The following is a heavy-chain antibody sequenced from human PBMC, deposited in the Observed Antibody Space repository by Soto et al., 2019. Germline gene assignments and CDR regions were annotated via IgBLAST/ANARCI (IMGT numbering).Heavy chain of an antibody. Sequence: SETLSLTCTLSGGSISSFSCTWIRQAPGEGLEWMGYIHYSGNMKYNPSLKSRATILVDTSKNQFSLKLSSVTAADTAVYYCARMAEGSNYYYHLDVWGQGTTVTVS. J-gene: IGHJ6*02. CDR3: ARMAEGSNYYYHLDV. V-gene: IGHV4-59*01. D-gene: IGHD3-22*01. CDR1: GGSISSFS. CDR2: IHYSGNM.